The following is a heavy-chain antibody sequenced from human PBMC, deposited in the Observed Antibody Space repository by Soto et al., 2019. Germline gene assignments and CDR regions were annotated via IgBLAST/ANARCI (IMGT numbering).Heavy chain of an antibody. J-gene: IGHJ4*02. Sequence: PGGSLRLSCAASGFTFSSHAMSWVRQAPGKGLEWVSAISGSGGSTYYADSVKGRFTISRDNSKNTLYLQMNSLRAEDTAVYYCAEDTYSSSRFRGYFDYWGQGTLVTVSS. D-gene: IGHD6-13*01. CDR1: GFTFSSHA. CDR3: AEDTYSSSRFRGYFDY. CDR2: ISGSGGST. V-gene: IGHV3-23*01.